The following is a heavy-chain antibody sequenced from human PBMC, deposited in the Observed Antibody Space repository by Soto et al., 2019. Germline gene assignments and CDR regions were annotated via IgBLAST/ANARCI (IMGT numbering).Heavy chain of an antibody. Sequence: GGSLRISCAASGFTFSSYSMNWVRQAPGKGLEWVSSISSSSSYIYYADSVKGRFTISRDNAKNSLYLQMNSLRAEHTAVYYFARESFITMFGVVTDAFEIWGKGPKVTGS. CDR3: ARESFITMFGVVTDAFEI. V-gene: IGHV3-21*01. CDR1: GFTFSSYS. J-gene: IGHJ3*02. CDR2: ISSSSSYI. D-gene: IGHD3-3*01.